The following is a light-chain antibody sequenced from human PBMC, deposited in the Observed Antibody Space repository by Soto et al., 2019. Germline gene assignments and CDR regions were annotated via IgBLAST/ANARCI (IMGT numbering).Light chain of an antibody. CDR2: AAS. CDR3: QQSYSTLQWT. V-gene: IGKV1-39*01. CDR1: QSISSY. Sequence: DIQMTQSPSSLSASVGDRVTITCRASQSISSYLNWYQQKPGKAPKLLIYAASSLQSGVPSRFSGSGSGTDFTLTISSLQPEDSANYSCQQSYSTLQWTFGQGTKVEIK. J-gene: IGKJ1*01.